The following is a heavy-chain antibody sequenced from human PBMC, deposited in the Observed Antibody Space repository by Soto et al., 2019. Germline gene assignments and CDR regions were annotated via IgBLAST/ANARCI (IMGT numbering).Heavy chain of an antibody. D-gene: IGHD5-18*01. CDR3: AKDATAMVTTCFH. V-gene: IGHV3-23*01. J-gene: IGHJ4*02. CDR1: GFTFSSFA. Sequence: PGGSLRLSCPAPGFTFSSFAMSWFRQPPGKGLEWVSAISGSGGSTYYADSVKGRFTISRDNSKNTLYLQMNSLRAEDTAVYYCAKDATAMVTTCFHWGQGTLVTVSS. CDR2: ISGSGGST.